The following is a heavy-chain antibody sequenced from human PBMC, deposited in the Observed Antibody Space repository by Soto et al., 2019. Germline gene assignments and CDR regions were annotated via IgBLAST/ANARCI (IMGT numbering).Heavy chain of an antibody. D-gene: IGHD3-3*01. V-gene: IGHV3-30-3*01. J-gene: IGHJ6*02. CDR2: ISYDGSNK. CDR1: GFTFSSYA. Sequence: GGSLRLSCAASGFTFSSYAMHWVRQAPGKGLEWVAVISYDGSNKYYADSVKGRFTISRDNSKNTLYLQMNSLRAEDTAVYYCARGNQLRFLEWFPSHYYGMDVWGQGTTVTVSS. CDR3: ARGNQLRFLEWFPSHYYGMDV.